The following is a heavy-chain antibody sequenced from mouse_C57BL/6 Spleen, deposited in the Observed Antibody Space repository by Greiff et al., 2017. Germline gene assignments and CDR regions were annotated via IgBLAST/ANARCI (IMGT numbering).Heavy chain of an antibody. CDR3: ARALGRGYFDY. V-gene: IGHV1-69*01. D-gene: IGHD4-1*01. CDR1: GYTFTSYW. J-gene: IGHJ2*01. Sequence: VQLQQPGAELVMPGASVKLSCKASGYTFTSYWMHWVKQRPGQGLEWIGEIDPSDSYTNYNQKFKGKSTLTVDKSSSTAYMQLSSLTSEDSAVYYCARALGRGYFDYWGQGTTLTVSS. CDR2: IDPSDSYT.